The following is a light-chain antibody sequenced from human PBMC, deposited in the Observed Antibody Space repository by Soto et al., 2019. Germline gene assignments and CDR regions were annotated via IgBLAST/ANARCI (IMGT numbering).Light chain of an antibody. CDR2: NNN. CDR3: QSHDSSLHGAV. J-gene: IGLJ3*02. CDR1: SSNIGAGYD. Sequence: QPVLTQPPSVSGAPGQKVTISCTGSSSNIGAGYDVHWYQQLLGTAPKLLIYNNNDRPSGVPDRFSGSKSGTSASLAITGLQAEDEADYYCQSHDSSLHGAVFGRGTKLTVL. V-gene: IGLV1-40*01.